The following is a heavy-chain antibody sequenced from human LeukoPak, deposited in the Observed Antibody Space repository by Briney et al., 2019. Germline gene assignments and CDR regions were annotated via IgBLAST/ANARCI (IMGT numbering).Heavy chain of an antibody. J-gene: IGHJ4*02. CDR1: GFTFSSYG. Sequence: PGGSLRLSCAASGFTFSSYGMHWVRQAPGKGLEGVAVIWYDGSNKYYADSVKGRFTISRDNSKNTLYLQMNSLRAEDTAVYYCARAGYSSSWYSPYYFDYWGQGTLVTVSS. CDR2: IWYDGSNK. CDR3: ARAGYSSSWYSPYYFDY. D-gene: IGHD6-13*01. V-gene: IGHV3-33*01.